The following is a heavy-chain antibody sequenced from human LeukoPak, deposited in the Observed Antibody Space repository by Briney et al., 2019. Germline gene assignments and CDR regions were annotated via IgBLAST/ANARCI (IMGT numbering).Heavy chain of an antibody. CDR1: GYIFNSYG. Sequence: ASVKVSCKASGYIFNSYGISWVRQAPGQGLEWMGWISVYNGNTNYAQKFQGRVTLTTDTSTYTAYMELKSLRSDDTAVYYCAREYGSGSYTGIDYWGQGTLVTVSS. D-gene: IGHD3-10*01. CDR3: AREYGSGSYTGIDY. J-gene: IGHJ4*02. V-gene: IGHV1-18*01. CDR2: ISVYNGNT.